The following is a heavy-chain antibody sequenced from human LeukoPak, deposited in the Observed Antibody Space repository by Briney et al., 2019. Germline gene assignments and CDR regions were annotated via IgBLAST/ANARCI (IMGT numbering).Heavy chain of an antibody. CDR3: ARDGGQRGYSYGYALDFDY. CDR2: IYYSGST. J-gene: IGHJ4*02. CDR1: GGSISSYY. Sequence: SETLSLTCTVSGGSISSYYWSWIRQPPGKGLEWIGYIYYSGSTNYNPSLKSRVTISVDTSKNQFSLKLSSVTAADTAVYYCARDGGQRGYSYGYALDFDYWGQGTLVSVSS. D-gene: IGHD5-18*01. V-gene: IGHV4-59*01.